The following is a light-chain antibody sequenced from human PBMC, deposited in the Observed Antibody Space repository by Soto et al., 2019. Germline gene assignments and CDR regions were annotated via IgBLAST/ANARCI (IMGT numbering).Light chain of an antibody. CDR1: QSVSTR. CDR3: QQYDSYSWT. CDR2: DAS. J-gene: IGKJ1*01. V-gene: IGKV1-5*01. Sequence: TQSPGTLSLSPGERATRSCRASQSVSTRLAWYQQKAGKAPKVLIYDASRLESGVPSRFSGSGSGTEFTLTISRLQPDDFASYYCQQYDSYSWTFGQGTKVDIK.